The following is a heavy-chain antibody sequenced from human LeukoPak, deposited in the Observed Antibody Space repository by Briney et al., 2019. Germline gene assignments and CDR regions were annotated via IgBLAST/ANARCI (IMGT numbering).Heavy chain of an antibody. CDR3: AKDGYRDCSSTSCYNHYYYYMDV. Sequence: GGSLRLSCAASGFTFSSYSMNWVRQAPGKGLEWVSYISSSSSTIYYADSVKGRFTISRDNAKNSLYLQMNSLRAEDTAVYYCAKDGYRDCSSTSCYNHYYYYMDVWGKGTTVTVSS. J-gene: IGHJ6*03. D-gene: IGHD2-2*02. CDR2: ISSSSSTI. V-gene: IGHV3-48*01. CDR1: GFTFSSYS.